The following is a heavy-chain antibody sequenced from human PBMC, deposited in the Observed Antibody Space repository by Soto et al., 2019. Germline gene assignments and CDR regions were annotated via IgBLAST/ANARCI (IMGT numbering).Heavy chain of an antibody. CDR1: GGTFSSYA. CDR3: ARDCISTSCYAGGNWFDP. D-gene: IGHD2-2*01. Sequence: QVQLVQSGAEVKKPGSSVKVSCKASGGTFSSYAISWVRQAPGQGLEWMGGIIPIFGTANYAQKFQGRVTITADESTITAYMELSSLRSEDTAVYYCARDCISTSCYAGGNWFDPWGQGTLVTVSS. J-gene: IGHJ5*02. V-gene: IGHV1-69*12. CDR2: IIPIFGTA.